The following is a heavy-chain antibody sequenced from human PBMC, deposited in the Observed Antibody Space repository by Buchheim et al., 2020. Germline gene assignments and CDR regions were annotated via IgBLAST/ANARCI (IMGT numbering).Heavy chain of an antibody. CDR1: GFTFSSYG. J-gene: IGHJ3*02. CDR2: ISYDGSNT. V-gene: IGHV3-30*18. D-gene: IGHD3-16*01. Sequence: QVQLLESGGGVVQPGRSLRLSCAASGFTFSSYGMHWVRQAPGKGLEWVSVISYDGSNTYYADSVKGRFTISRDNSKNTLYLQMNSLRAEDTAVYYWAKTLGDVVTYDAFDIWGQGT. CDR3: AKTLGDVVTYDAFDI.